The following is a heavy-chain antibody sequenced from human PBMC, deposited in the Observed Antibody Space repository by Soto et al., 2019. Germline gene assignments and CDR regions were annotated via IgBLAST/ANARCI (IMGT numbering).Heavy chain of an antibody. CDR1: GFIFDDYA. D-gene: IGHD2-21*01. V-gene: IGHV3-9*01. J-gene: IGHJ6*03. CDR3: ARCGRYRPDSYYYFMDV. CDR2: ISWKSGAI. Sequence: EVQLVESGGGLVQPGRSLRLSCAASGFIFDDYAIHWVRQAPGKGLEWVSGISWKSGAIGYADSVKGRFTISRDNAKNSLHLQMNSPTIEDTALYYCARCGRYRPDSYYYFMDVWGKGTTVTVSS.